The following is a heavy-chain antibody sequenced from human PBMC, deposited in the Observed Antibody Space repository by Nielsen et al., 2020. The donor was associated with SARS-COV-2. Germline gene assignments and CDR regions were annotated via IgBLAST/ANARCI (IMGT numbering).Heavy chain of an antibody. CDR1: GFTFDDYA. J-gene: IGHJ6*02. CDR3: AKDSLGMDV. D-gene: IGHD3-16*01. CDR2: ISWNSSSI. V-gene: IGHV3-9*01. Sequence: SLKISCAASGFTFDDYAMHWVRQAPGKGLGWVSGISWNSSSIGYADSVKGRFTISRDNAKNSLYLQMNSLRAEDTALYYCAKDSLGMDVWGQGTTVTVSS.